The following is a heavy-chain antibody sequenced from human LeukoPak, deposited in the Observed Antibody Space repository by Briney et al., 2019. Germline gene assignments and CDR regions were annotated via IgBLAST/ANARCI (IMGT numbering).Heavy chain of an antibody. CDR1: GFTFSSHW. J-gene: IGHJ4*02. Sequence: GGSLRLSCAASGFTFSSHWMSWVRQAPGKGLEWVANVRQDGSDKYYVDSVKGRFTISRDNAKNSLFLQMNSLRAKDTAVYYCARAPRGYYDSSGYLSPYFDYWGQGTLVTVSS. CDR2: VRQDGSDK. V-gene: IGHV3-7*01. D-gene: IGHD3-22*01. CDR3: ARAPRGYYDSSGYLSPYFDY.